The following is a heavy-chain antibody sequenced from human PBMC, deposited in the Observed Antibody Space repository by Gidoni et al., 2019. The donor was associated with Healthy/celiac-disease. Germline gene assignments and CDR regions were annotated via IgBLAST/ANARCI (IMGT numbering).Heavy chain of an antibody. CDR3: AKDLAYSYGPQDPFDY. CDR2: ISGSGGST. CDR1: GFTFRSSA. Sequence: EVQLVESGGGLVQPGGSLRLSCPASGFTFRSSAMSWVRQAPGKGLEWVSAISGSGGSTYYADSVKGRFTISRDNSKNTLYLQMNSLRAEDTAVYYCAKDLAYSYGPQDPFDYWGQGTLVTVSS. D-gene: IGHD5-18*01. V-gene: IGHV3-23*04. J-gene: IGHJ4*02.